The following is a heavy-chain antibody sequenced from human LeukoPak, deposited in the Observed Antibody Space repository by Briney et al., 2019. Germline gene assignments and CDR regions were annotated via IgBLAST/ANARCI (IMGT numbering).Heavy chain of an antibody. CDR3: AKQRVVVVPAAMSHDY. D-gene: IGHD2-2*01. Sequence: PGGSLRLSCAASGFTFSSYAMGWVRQAPGKGLEWVSAISSSGGSTYYADSVKGRFTISRDNSRNTLYLQMNSLRAEDTAVYYCAKQRVVVVPAAMSHDYWGQGTLVTVSS. CDR2: ISSSGGST. CDR1: GFTFSSYA. J-gene: IGHJ4*02. V-gene: IGHV3-23*01.